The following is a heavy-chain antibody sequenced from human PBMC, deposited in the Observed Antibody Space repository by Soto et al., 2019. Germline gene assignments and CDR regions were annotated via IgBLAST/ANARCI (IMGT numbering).Heavy chain of an antibody. J-gene: IGHJ4*02. CDR3: ASSTSGWYFDY. V-gene: IGHV3-23*01. CDR1: GFTFSSYA. D-gene: IGHD6-19*01. CDR2: ISGSGGST. Sequence: EVQLLESGGGLVQPGGSLRLSCTASGFTFSSYAMNWVRQAPGKGLEWVSVISGSGGSTYYSYSVKGRFTISRDNYKNKLYLQMNSLRAEDTAVYYCASSTSGWYFDYWGQGTLVTVSS.